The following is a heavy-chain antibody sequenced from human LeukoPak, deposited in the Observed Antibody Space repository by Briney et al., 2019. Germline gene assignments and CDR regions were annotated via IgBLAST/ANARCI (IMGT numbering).Heavy chain of an antibody. V-gene: IGHV3-7*01. CDR2: IKQDESEK. CDR3: ARDEVGALDY. J-gene: IGHJ4*02. Sequence: GGSLRLSCTASGFTFSNYWMAWVRQAPGKGLEWVANIKQDESEKNYVDSVKGRFTISRDNAKNSLYLQMNSLRAEDTAVYYCARDEVGALDYWGRGTLVTVSS. D-gene: IGHD1-26*01. CDR1: GFTFSNYW.